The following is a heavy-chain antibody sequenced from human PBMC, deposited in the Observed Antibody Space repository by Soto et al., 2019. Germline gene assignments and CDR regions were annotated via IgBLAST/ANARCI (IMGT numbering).Heavy chain of an antibody. CDR2: ISSSSSYT. V-gene: IGHV3-11*06. CDR3: ASGYSSSWWRGHAFDI. CDR1: GFTFSDYY. Sequence: GGSLRLSCAASGFTFSDYYMSWIRQAPGKGLEWVSYISSSSSYTNYADSVKGRFTISRDNAKNSLYLQMNTVRAEDTAVYYCASGYSSSWWRGHAFDIWGQGTMVTVSS. J-gene: IGHJ3*02. D-gene: IGHD6-13*01.